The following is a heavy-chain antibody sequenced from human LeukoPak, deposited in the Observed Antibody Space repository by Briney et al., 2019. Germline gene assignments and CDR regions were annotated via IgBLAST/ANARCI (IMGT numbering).Heavy chain of an antibody. CDR2: ISSSSYI. CDR1: GFTFSSYS. V-gene: IGHV3-21*01. Sequence: PGGSLRLSCAASGFTFSSYSMNWVRQAPGKGLEWVSSISSSSYIYYADSVKGRFTISRDNAKNSLYLQMNSLRAEDTAVYYCARGETGLLWFGEQKTEYFDLWGRAPWSLSPQ. CDR3: ARGETGLLWFGEQKTEYFDL. J-gene: IGHJ2*01. D-gene: IGHD3-10*01.